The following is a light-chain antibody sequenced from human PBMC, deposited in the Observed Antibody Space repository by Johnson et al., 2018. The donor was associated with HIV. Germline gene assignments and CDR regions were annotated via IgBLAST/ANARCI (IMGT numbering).Light chain of an antibody. CDR2: RSN. CDR3: AAWDDSLNGLV. J-gene: IGLJ1*01. V-gene: IGLV1-44*01. Sequence: QSVLTQPPSASGTPGQRVTISCSGSSSNIGSNTVNWYQQLPGTAPKLLIYRSNQRPSGVPDRFSGSKSGTSASLAISGLQAEDEADYYCAAWDDSLNGLVFGTGTKVIVL. CDR1: SSNIGSNT.